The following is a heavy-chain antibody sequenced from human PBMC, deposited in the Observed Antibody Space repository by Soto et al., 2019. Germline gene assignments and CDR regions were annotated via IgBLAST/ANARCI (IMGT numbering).Heavy chain of an antibody. CDR1: GGSVSSGSYY. CDR2: IYYSGST. J-gene: IGHJ4*02. V-gene: IGHV4-61*01. D-gene: IGHD3-22*01. Sequence: SETLSLTCTVSGGSVSSGSYYWSWIRQPPGKGLEWIGYIYYSGSTNYNPSLKSRVTISVDTSKNQFSLKLSSVTAADTAVYYCARDRRYYDSSGYYLDYWGQGTLVTVSS. CDR3: ARDRRYYDSSGYYLDY.